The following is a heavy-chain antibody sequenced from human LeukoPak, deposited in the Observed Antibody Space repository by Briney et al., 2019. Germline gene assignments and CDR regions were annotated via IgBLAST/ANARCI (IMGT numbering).Heavy chain of an antibody. CDR1: GGSISSYY. J-gene: IGHJ6*03. CDR3: ARTRRDGYNDDYYYYMDV. V-gene: IGHV4-4*07. CDR2: IYTSGST. Sequence: PSETLSLTCTVSGGSISSYYWSWIRQPAGKGLEWIGRIYTSGSTNYNPSLKSRVTMSVDTSKNQFSLKLSSVTAADTAVYYCARTRRDGYNDDYYYYMDVWGKGTTVTVSS. D-gene: IGHD5-24*01.